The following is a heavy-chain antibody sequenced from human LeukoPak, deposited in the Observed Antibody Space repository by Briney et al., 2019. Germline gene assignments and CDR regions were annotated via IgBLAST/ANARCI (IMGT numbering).Heavy chain of an antibody. J-gene: IGHJ3*02. D-gene: IGHD2-21*01. V-gene: IGHV4-34*01. Sequence: SETLSLTCAVYGGSFSGYYWSWIRQPPGKGLEWIGEINHSGSTNYNPSLKSRVTISVDTSKNQFSLKLSSVTAADTAVYYCARSLYSQSDAFDIWGQGTMVTVSS. CDR1: GGSFSGYY. CDR2: INHSGST. CDR3: ARSLYSQSDAFDI.